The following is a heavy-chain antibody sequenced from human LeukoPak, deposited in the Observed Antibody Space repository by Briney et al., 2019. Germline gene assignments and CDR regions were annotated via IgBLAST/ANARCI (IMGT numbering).Heavy chain of an antibody. CDR1: GFSFRSNS. Sequence: GESLRLACAASGFSFRSNSMSWVRQAPGKGLEWVSSISDISDYIYYADSVKGRFTISRDNGKNSLYLQLNSLRVEDTAVYYCTRGTTVVDSESWGQGTLVTVSS. CDR2: ISDISDYI. V-gene: IGHV3-21*01. CDR3: TRGTTVVDSES. D-gene: IGHD4-23*01. J-gene: IGHJ4*02.